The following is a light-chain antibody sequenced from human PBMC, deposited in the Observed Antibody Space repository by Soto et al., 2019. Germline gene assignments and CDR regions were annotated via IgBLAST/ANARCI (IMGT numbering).Light chain of an antibody. J-gene: IGLJ2*01. V-gene: IGLV2-14*01. CDR1: SSDVGGYNN. CDR2: EVS. CDR3: SSYTSSSTLVV. Sequence: QSALTQPASVSGSPGQSITISCTGTSSDVGGYNNVSWYQQHPGKAPKLMLYEVSNRPSGVSNRFSGSKSGNTASLTISGLQAEDEADYYCSSYTSSSTLVVFGGGTQLTVL.